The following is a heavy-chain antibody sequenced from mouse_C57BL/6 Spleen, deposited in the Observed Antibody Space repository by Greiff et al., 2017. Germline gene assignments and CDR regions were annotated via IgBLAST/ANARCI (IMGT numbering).Heavy chain of an antibody. CDR3: ARRITTVVEGDAMDY. V-gene: IGHV1-72*01. Sequence: QVQLKQSGAELVKPGASVKLSCKASGYTFTSYWMHWVKQRPGRGLEWIGRIDPNSGGTKYNEKFKSKATLTVDKPSSTAYMQLSSLTSEDSAVYYCARRITTVVEGDAMDYWGQGTSVTVSA. D-gene: IGHD1-1*01. CDR1: GYTFTSYW. J-gene: IGHJ4*01. CDR2: IDPNSGGT.